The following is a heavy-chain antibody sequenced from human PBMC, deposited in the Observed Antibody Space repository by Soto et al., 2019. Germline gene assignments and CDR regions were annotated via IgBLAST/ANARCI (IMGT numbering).Heavy chain of an antibody. V-gene: IGHV3-9*01. Sequence: GGSLRLSCAASGVTFEDSAIDGVRQTPGKGLEWVSGISWNSGSIGYADSVKGRFTISRDNAKNSLYLQMNSLRAEDTALYYCAKGSVVRGVIPYMDVWGNGTTVTVTS. CDR1: GVTFEDSA. D-gene: IGHD3-10*01. CDR3: AKGSVVRGVIPYMDV. J-gene: IGHJ6*03. CDR2: ISWNSGSI.